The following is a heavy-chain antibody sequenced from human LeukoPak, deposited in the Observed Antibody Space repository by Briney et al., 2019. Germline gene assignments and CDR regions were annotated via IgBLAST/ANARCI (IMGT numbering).Heavy chain of an antibody. CDR3: ARSRAQVDAFDI. Sequence: ASVKVSCKASGYTFSSYYMHWLRQAPGQGLEWMGIINPSGGSTSYAQKFQGRVTMTRDTSTSTVYMELSSLRSEDTAVYYCARSRAQVDAFDIWGQGTMVTVSS. D-gene: IGHD3-10*01. J-gene: IGHJ3*02. CDR2: INPSGGST. V-gene: IGHV1-46*01. CDR1: GYTFSSYY.